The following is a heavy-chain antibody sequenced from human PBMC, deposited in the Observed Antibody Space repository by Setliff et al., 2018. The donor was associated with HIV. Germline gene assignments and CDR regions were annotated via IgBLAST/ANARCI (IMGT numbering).Heavy chain of an antibody. CDR3: ARNPCSGGSCPDAFDI. CDR2: IYYSGST. V-gene: IGHV4-59*01. Sequence: SETLSLTCTVSGGSISSYYWSWIRQPPGKGLEWIGYIYYSGSTNYNPSLKSRVTISVDTSKNQFSLKLSSVTAADTAVYYCARNPCSGGSCPDAFDIRGQGTMVTVS. CDR1: GGSISSYY. D-gene: IGHD2-15*01. J-gene: IGHJ3*02.